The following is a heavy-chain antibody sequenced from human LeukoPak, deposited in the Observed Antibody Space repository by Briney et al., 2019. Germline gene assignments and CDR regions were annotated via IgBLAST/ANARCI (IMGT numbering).Heavy chain of an antibody. Sequence: EGSLRLSCTVSGFTVSSNSMSWVRQAPGKGLEWVSFIYSDNTHYSDSVKGRFTISRDNSKNTLYLQTNSLRAEDTAVYYCARRAGAYSHPYDYWGQGTLVTVSS. CDR1: GFTVSSNS. CDR3: ARRAGAYSHPYDY. V-gene: IGHV3-53*01. D-gene: IGHD4/OR15-4a*01. J-gene: IGHJ4*02. CDR2: IYSDNT.